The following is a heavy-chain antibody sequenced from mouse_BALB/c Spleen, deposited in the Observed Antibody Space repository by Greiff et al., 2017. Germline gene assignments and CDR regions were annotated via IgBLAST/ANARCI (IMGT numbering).Heavy chain of an antibody. D-gene: IGHD1-1*01. V-gene: IGHV5-12-1*01. CDR2: ISSGGGST. CDR1: GFAFSSYD. Sequence: EVQRVESGGGLVKPGGSLKLSCAASGFAFSSYDMSWVRQTPEKRLEWVAYISSGGGSTYYPDTVKGRFTISRDNAKNNLYLQMSSLKSEDTAMYYCARALRARYFDVWGAGTTVTVSS. J-gene: IGHJ1*01. CDR3: ARALRARYFDV.